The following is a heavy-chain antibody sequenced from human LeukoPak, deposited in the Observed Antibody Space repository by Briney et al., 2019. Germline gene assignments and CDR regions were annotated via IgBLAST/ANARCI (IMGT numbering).Heavy chain of an antibody. Sequence: PSETLSLTCTVSGGSISSYYWSWIRQPPGKGLEWIGCIYYSGSTNYNPSLKSRVTISVDTSKNQFSLKLSSVTAADTAVYYCARANTVGATDYWGQGTLVTVSS. D-gene: IGHD1-26*01. CDR2: IYYSGST. V-gene: IGHV4-59*01. CDR3: ARANTVGATDY. J-gene: IGHJ4*02. CDR1: GGSISSYY.